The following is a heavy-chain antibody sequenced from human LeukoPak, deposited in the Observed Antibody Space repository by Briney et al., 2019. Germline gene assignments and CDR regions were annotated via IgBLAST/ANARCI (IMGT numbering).Heavy chain of an antibody. CDR1: GFTFSNYG. CDR3: AKDAYGDLLINWYFDL. CDR2: IWYDGSNK. J-gene: IGHJ2*01. Sequence: GGSLRLSCVASGFTFSNYGMQWVRQAPGKGREWVAVIWYDGSNKDYADSVKGRFTISRDNSKNTLHLQMNSLRAEDTAVYYCAKDAYGDLLINWYFDLWGRGSLVTVSS. D-gene: IGHD4-17*01. V-gene: IGHV3-33*06.